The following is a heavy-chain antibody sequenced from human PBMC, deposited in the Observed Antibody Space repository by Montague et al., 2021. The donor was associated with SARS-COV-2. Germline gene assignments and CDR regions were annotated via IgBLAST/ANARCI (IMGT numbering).Heavy chain of an antibody. CDR2: VLYSKGT. D-gene: IGHD3-16*01. CDR1: GFSVTDYY. CDR3: VIHPHYDGVNGPPDF. J-gene: IGHJ4*02. V-gene: IGHV4-59*08. Sequence: SETLSLTCTVSGFSVTDYYWCWCRQPPGKGLEWVVDVLYSKGTNFNPSFKGRVAISVDTSKNQFSPRLTSVTAAATASYYCVIHPHYDGVNGPPDFWDQGTLVTVSS.